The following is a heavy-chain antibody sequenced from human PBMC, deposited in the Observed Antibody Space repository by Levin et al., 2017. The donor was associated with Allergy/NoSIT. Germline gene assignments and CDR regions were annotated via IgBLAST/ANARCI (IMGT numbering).Heavy chain of an antibody. CDR2: IIPILGIA. Sequence: GGSLRLSCKASGGTFSSYTISWVRQAPGQGLEWMGRIIPILGIANYAQKFQGRVTITADKSTSTAYMELSSLRSEDTAVYYCARGKSYSRDGYNLPNNYGMDGWGQGTTVTVSS. CDR3: ARGKSYSRDGYNLPNNYGMDG. V-gene: IGHV1-69*02. CDR1: GGTFSSYT. D-gene: IGHD5-24*01. J-gene: IGHJ6*02.